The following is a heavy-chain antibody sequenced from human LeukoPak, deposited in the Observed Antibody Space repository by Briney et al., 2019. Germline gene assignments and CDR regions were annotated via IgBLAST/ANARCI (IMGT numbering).Heavy chain of an antibody. CDR1: GFTFSSYA. CDR3: AAWVDGDYVDY. V-gene: IGHV3-23*01. D-gene: IGHD4-17*01. Sequence: GGSLRLSCEASGFTFSSYAMSWVRQAPGKGLEWVSAISGSGGSTYYADSVKGRFTISRDNSKNTLYVQMNSLRAEDTAVYYCAAWVDGDYVDYWGQGTLVTVSS. J-gene: IGHJ4*02. CDR2: ISGSGGST.